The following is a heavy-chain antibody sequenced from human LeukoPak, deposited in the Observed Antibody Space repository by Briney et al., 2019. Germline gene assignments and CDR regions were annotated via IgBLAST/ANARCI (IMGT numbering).Heavy chain of an antibody. Sequence: SETLSLTCTVSGGSISTYYWSWIRQPAGKGLEWIERIYTSGSTNYNPSLKSRVTMSVDTSKKQFSLKLSSVTAADTAMYYCARGGSGYDSSSWYGNWFDPWGQGTLVTVSS. CDR1: GGSISTYY. V-gene: IGHV4-4*07. CDR2: IYTSGST. CDR3: ARGGSGYDSSSWYGNWFDP. J-gene: IGHJ5*02. D-gene: IGHD6-13*01.